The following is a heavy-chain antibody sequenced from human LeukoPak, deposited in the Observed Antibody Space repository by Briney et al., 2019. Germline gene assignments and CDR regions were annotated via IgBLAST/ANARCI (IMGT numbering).Heavy chain of an antibody. CDR2: IYYSGST. CDR3: ARARLGGMYYFDY. D-gene: IGHD2-15*01. Sequence: SQTLSLTCTVSGGSISSGDYYWTWIRQPPGKGLEWIGYIYYSGSTYYNPSLNSRVTISVDTSKNQFSLKLSSVTAADTAVYYCARARLGGMYYFDYWGQGTLVTVSS. CDR1: GGSISSGDYY. J-gene: IGHJ4*02. V-gene: IGHV4-30-4*08.